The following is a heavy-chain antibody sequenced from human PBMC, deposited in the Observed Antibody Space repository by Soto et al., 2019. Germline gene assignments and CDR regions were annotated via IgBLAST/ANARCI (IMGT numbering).Heavy chain of an antibody. CDR2: ISYDGSTQ. D-gene: IGHD6-19*01. V-gene: IGHV3-30*18. Sequence: QVQLVESGGGVVQPGRSLRLSCVASGFTFSDYGMHWVRKAPGKGLEWVAVISYDGSTQYYADSVKGRLTISRDNSENTLYLQMNSLRAEDTAVYYCAKEVSSGCPDYWGQGTLVTVSS. CDR3: AKEVSSGCPDY. CDR1: GFTFSDYG. J-gene: IGHJ4*02.